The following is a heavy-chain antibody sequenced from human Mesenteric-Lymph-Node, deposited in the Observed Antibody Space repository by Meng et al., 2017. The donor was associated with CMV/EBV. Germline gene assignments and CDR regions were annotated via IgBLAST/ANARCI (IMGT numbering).Heavy chain of an antibody. D-gene: IGHD1-26*01. CDR3: ARDLGVGATTMFDY. CDR2: IYYSGST. CDR1: GGSISPYY. J-gene: IGHJ4*02. V-gene: IGHV4-59*12. Sequence: SETLSLTCTVSGGSISPYYWSWIRQPPGKGLEWIGYIYYSGSTNYNPSLKSRVTISVDTSKNQFSLKLSSVTVADTAVYYCARDLGVGATTMFDYWGQGTLVTVSS.